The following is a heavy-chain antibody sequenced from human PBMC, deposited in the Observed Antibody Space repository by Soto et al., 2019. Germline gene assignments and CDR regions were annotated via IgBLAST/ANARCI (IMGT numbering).Heavy chain of an antibody. V-gene: IGHV3-30*04. Sequence: GSLRLSCAASGFTFSSYAMHWVRQAPGKGLEWVAVISYDGSNKYYADSVKGRFTISRDNSKNTLYLQMNSLRAEDTAVYYCAGYYATGGMDVWGQGTTVTVSS. CDR3: AGYYATGGMDV. CDR2: ISYDGSNK. D-gene: IGHD2-2*01. CDR1: GFTFSSYA. J-gene: IGHJ6*02.